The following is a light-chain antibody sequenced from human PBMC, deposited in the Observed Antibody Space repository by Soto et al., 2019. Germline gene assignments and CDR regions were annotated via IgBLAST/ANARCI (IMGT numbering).Light chain of an antibody. CDR2: HAS. Sequence: EIVLTQSPVILSVSPGKSITLSCRASQSVTRSLAWHQQVPGQAPRLLVYHASVRATGIPARFSGSGSGTEFSLTISNLQPEDFAIYFCHQYHDSPPITFGQGTRLEIK. CDR1: QSVTRS. CDR3: HQYHDSPPIT. J-gene: IGKJ5*01. V-gene: IGKV3-15*01.